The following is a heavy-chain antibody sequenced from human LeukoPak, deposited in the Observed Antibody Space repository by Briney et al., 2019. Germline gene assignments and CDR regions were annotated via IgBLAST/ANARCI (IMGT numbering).Heavy chain of an antibody. Sequence: GGSLRLSCAVSGFTLNNYWMSWVRQAPGKGLELLANIKQDGSEKYYVASVKDRFTISRDNTKNSLYLQMNSLRADDTAVYYCARAAGGYFDYWGRGTPVTVSS. V-gene: IGHV3-7*01. CDR3: ARAAGGYFDY. CDR2: IKQDGSEK. CDR1: GFTLNNYW. D-gene: IGHD2-15*01. J-gene: IGHJ4*02.